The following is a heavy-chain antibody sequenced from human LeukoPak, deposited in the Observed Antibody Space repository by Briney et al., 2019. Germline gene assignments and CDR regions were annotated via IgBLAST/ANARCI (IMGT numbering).Heavy chain of an antibody. CDR1: GYSISSGYY. CDR2: IYHSGST. CDR3: ARGSTNTFPFDY. D-gene: IGHD2-8*01. V-gene: IGHV4-38-2*02. Sequence: SETLSLTCTVSGYSISSGYYWGWIRQPPGRGLEWIGYIYHSGSTNYNPPLKSRVTISVDTSKNQFSLKLSSVTAADTAVYYCARGSTNTFPFDYWGQGTLVTVSS. J-gene: IGHJ4*02.